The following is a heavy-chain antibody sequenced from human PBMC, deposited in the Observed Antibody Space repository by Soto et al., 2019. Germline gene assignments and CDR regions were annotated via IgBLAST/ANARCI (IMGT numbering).Heavy chain of an antibody. Sequence: PSETLSVTCTVSGGSISSYYWSWIRQPPGKGLEWIGYIYYSGSTNYNPSLKSRVTISVDTSKNQFSLKLSSLTAADTPVYYCARDTVSNWFDPWGQGTLVTASS. CDR1: GGSISSYY. CDR3: ARDTVSNWFDP. J-gene: IGHJ5*02. CDR2: IYYSGST. V-gene: IGHV4-59*01.